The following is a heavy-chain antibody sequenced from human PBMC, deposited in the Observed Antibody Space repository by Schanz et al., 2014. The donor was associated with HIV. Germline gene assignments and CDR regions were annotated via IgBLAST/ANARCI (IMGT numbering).Heavy chain of an antibody. D-gene: IGHD3-9*01. V-gene: IGHV3-21*02. CDR3: ARDSYYDRSRYSGYYYYGMDV. Sequence: EVQLVESGGGLVKPGGSLRLSCAASGFTFMSHTMNWVRQAPGKGLEWVSSISDRSDYLHYADSVKGRFTISRDNAKNSLYLQMSSLRAEDTAVYYCARDSYYDRSRYSGYYYYGMDVGGKG. CDR2: ISDRSDYL. CDR1: GFTFMSHT. J-gene: IGHJ6*04.